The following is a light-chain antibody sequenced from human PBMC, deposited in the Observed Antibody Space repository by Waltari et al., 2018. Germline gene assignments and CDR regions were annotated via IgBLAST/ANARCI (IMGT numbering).Light chain of an antibody. CDR1: HDISNY. CDR2: DAS. Sequence: DIQMTQSPSSLSASVGDRVTITCQASHDISNYLNWYQQKPGKAPKLLIYDASNVETGVPSRFSGSGSGTDFYFTISSLQPEDIATYYCQQYNIYWTFGQGTKVEIK. V-gene: IGKV1-33*01. CDR3: QQYNIYWT. J-gene: IGKJ1*01.